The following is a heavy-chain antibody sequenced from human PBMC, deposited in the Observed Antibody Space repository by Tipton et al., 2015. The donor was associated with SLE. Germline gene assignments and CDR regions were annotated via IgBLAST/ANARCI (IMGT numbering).Heavy chain of an antibody. Sequence: LRLSCTVSGYSISRGYYWGWIRQPPGGGLEWLGSVYPGGTAYYNPSLKSRVTVSVDTAKNQVSLKLTSGTAADTAVYYCASTRLDIVVVWYFDLWGRGTLVTVSS. J-gene: IGHJ2*01. CDR3: ASTRLDIVVVWYFDL. CDR1: GYSISRGYY. V-gene: IGHV4-38-2*02. D-gene: IGHD2-21*01. CDR2: VYPGGTA.